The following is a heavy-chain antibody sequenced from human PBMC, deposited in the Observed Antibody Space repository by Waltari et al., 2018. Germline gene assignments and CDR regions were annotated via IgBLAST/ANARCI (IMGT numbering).Heavy chain of an antibody. CDR3: ARIAPHSGGYYSSVGYFDY. Sequence: QVQLVQSGAEVKKRGSSVKVSCKASGGTFSCYAISWVRQAPGQGLEWMGGRLPSFGTANYAQKCQGRGTITADKSTSTAYMELSSLRSEDTAVYYCARIAPHSGGYYSSVGYFDYWGQGTLVTVAS. CDR1: GGTFSCYA. J-gene: IGHJ4*02. V-gene: IGHV1-69*14. CDR2: RLPSFGTA. D-gene: IGHD1-26*01.